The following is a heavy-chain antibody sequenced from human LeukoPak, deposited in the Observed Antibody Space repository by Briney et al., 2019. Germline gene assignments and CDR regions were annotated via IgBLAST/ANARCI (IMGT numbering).Heavy chain of an antibody. CDR2: ISYDGSNK. Sequence: GGSLRLSCAASGFTVSSNYMSWVRQAPGKGLEWVAVISYDGSNKYYADSVKGRFTISRDNSKNTLYLQMNSLRAEDTAVYYCASDGGYNSYWGQGTLVTVSS. J-gene: IGHJ4*02. CDR3: ASDGGYNSY. D-gene: IGHD5-24*01. CDR1: GFTVSSNY. V-gene: IGHV3-30-3*01.